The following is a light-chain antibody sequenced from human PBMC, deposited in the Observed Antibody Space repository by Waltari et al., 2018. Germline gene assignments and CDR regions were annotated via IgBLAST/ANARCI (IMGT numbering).Light chain of an antibody. Sequence: EIVLTQSPGTLSLSPGERATLSCRASPSVSRYLAWYQQKPGQAPRLLIYDASSRATGIPERFSGSGSGTDFSLAISRLKPEDFAVYYCQKDGSLPATFGQGTKVEIK. CDR2: DAS. CDR1: PSVSRY. V-gene: IGKV3-20*01. J-gene: IGKJ1*01. CDR3: QKDGSLPAT.